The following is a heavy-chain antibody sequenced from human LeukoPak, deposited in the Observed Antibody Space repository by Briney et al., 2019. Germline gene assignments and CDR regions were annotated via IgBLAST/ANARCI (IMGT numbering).Heavy chain of an antibody. Sequence: GGSLRLSCAASGFTFSSYGMHWVRQAPGKGLEWVAVISYDGSNKYYADSVKGRFTISRDNSKNTLYLQMNSLRAEDTAVYYCASGEHYYGSWGQGTLVTVSS. D-gene: IGHD2-21*01. CDR3: ASGEHYYGS. J-gene: IGHJ4*02. CDR2: ISYDGSNK. CDR1: GFTFSSYG. V-gene: IGHV3-30*03.